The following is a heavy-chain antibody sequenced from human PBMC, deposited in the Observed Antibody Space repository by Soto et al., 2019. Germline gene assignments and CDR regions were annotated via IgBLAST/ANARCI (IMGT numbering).Heavy chain of an antibody. Sequence: EVQLLESGGGVVQPGGSLRLSCVASGFNFKKFAMAWVRQAPGEGLEWVSGISCCGGSTSYADSVKGRFSIARDDSKNTLSLQMNSLRVEDTAQYYCAKAAGEQWLVPHLDNWGQGTLVTVS. D-gene: IGHD6-19*01. CDR1: GFNFKKFA. CDR3: AKAAGEQWLVPHLDN. CDR2: ISCCGGST. J-gene: IGHJ4*02. V-gene: IGHV3-23*01.